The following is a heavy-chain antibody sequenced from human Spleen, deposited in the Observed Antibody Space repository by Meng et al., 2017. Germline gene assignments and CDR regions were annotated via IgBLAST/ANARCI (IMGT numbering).Heavy chain of an antibody. V-gene: IGHV1-3*01. CDR1: GYSFSSYW. CDR2: INAGNGNT. CDR3: ARTRTTVTHYYYYGMDV. D-gene: IGHD4-17*01. Sequence: GESLKISCKGSGYSFSSYWIGWVRQMPGKGLEWMGWINAGNGNTKYSQKFQGRVTITRDTSASTAYMELSSLRSEDTAVYYCARTRTTVTHYYYYGMDVWGQGTTVTVSS. J-gene: IGHJ6*02.